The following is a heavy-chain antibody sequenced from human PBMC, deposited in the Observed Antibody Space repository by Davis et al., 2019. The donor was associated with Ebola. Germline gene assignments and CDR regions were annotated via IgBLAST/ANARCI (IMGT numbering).Heavy chain of an antibody. V-gene: IGHV4-59*12. CDR3: ARLRTYYRLAIDY. Sequence: SETLSLTCTVSGGSISSYYWSWIRQPPGKGLEWIGYIYYSGSTNYNPSLKSRVTISVDTSKNQFSLKLSSVTAADTAVYYCARLRTYYRLAIDYWGQGTLVTVSS. D-gene: IGHD3-10*01. CDR1: GGSISSYY. CDR2: IYYSGST. J-gene: IGHJ4*02.